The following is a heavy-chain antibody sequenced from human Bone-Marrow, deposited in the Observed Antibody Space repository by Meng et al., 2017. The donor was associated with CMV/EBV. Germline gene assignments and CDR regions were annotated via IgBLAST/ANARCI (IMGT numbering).Heavy chain of an antibody. Sequence: ASVKVSCKASGYIFTEHYVHWVRQAPGQGLEWMGWINPNSGGTNYAQKFQGRVTMTRDTSISTAYMELSSLRSEDTAVYYCARGPCVISRGSTSCNGDGMDVWGQGTTVTVSS. J-gene: IGHJ6*02. CDR2: INPNSGGT. CDR3: ARGPCVISRGSTSCNGDGMDV. CDR1: GYIFTEHY. D-gene: IGHD2-2*01. V-gene: IGHV1-2*02.